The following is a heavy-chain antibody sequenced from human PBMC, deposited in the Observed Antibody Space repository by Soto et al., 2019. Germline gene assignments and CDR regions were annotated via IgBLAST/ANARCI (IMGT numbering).Heavy chain of an antibody. CDR2: THTDGAT. Sequence: EVQLVESGGGLIQPGGSLRLSCAASGFPVTTNYIDWVRQAPGLGLEWVSVTHTDGATYYADSVQGRFTVPRDISKNTLDLQMDSLTVEDTAVYFCAKEKRDGRNSRDAFDVWGQGTVVTVSS. D-gene: IGHD1-26*01. CDR3: AKEKRDGRNSRDAFDV. CDR1: GFPVTTNY. V-gene: IGHV3-53*01. J-gene: IGHJ3*01.